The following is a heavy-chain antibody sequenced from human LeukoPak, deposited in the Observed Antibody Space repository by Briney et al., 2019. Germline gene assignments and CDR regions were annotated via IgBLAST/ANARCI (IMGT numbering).Heavy chain of an antibody. J-gene: IGHJ4*02. V-gene: IGHV1-69*13. CDR1: GGTFSSYA. Sequence: SVKVSCKASGGTFSSYAISWVRQAPGQGLEWMGGIIPIFGTASYAQEFQGRVTITADESTSTAYMELSSLRSEDTAVYYCAREWSNYYDSSGYYYFDYWGQGTPVTVSS. CDR2: IIPIFGTA. D-gene: IGHD3-22*01. CDR3: AREWSNYYDSSGYYYFDY.